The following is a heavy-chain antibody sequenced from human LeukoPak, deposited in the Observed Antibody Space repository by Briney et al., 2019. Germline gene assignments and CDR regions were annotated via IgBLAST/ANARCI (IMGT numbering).Heavy chain of an antibody. Sequence: GGSLRLSCGVSGFTFSSYELNWVRQAPGKGLEWVSYISRSGTTTLYADSVKGRFTISRDNAKNSLYLQMNSLRAEDTAVYYCATEDDSSGYLLDYWGQGTLVTVSS. D-gene: IGHD3-22*01. CDR1: GFTFSSYE. CDR2: ISRSGTTT. V-gene: IGHV3-48*03. CDR3: ATEDDSSGYLLDY. J-gene: IGHJ4*02.